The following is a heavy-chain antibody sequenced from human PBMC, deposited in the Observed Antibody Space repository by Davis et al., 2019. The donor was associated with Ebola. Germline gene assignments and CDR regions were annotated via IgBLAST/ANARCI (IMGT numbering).Heavy chain of an antibody. CDR2: INSDGSTR. V-gene: IGHV3-74*01. Sequence: GESLKISCAASGVTFSRYWMHWVRQAPGKGLVWVSRINSDGSTRNYADSVKGRSTISRDNAKNTLYLQINSLRAEDTAVYYCATRRTPYGLDVWGQGTTVTVSS. J-gene: IGHJ6*02. D-gene: IGHD6-6*01. CDR1: GVTFSRYW. CDR3: ATRRTPYGLDV.